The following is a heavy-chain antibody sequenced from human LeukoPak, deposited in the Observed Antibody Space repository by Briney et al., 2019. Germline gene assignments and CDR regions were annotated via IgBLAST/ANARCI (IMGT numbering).Heavy chain of an antibody. D-gene: IGHD2-15*01. Sequence: ASVKVSCKASGYTFTGYYMHWVRQAPGQGLEWMGWINPNSGGTNYAQKFQGRVTMTRDTSISTAYMELSRLRSDDTAVYYCARPSLPRCSGGSKNWFDPWGQGTLITVSS. CDR1: GYTFTGYY. CDR2: INPNSGGT. CDR3: ARPSLPRCSGGSKNWFDP. J-gene: IGHJ5*02. V-gene: IGHV1-2*02.